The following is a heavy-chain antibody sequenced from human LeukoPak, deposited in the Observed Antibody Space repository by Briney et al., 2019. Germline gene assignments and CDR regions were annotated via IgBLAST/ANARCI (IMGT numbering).Heavy chain of an antibody. CDR3: ARRLLWFGELGYGMDV. CDR1: GFTFSSYA. CDR2: ISYDGSNK. Sequence: GGSLRLSCAASGFTFSSYAMHWVRQAPGKGLEWVAVISYDGSNKYYADSVKGRFTISRDNSKNTLYLQMNSLRAEDTAVYYCARRLLWFGELGYGMDVWGKGTTVTVSS. J-gene: IGHJ6*04. V-gene: IGHV3-30-3*01. D-gene: IGHD3-10*01.